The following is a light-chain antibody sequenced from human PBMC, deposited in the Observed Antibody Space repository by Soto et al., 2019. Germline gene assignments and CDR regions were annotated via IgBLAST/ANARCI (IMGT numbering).Light chain of an antibody. CDR3: QQYTNLPYT. V-gene: IGKV3-15*01. Sequence: EIVMTQSPATLSVSPGERASLSCRASQSVGSNLAWYQQTAGQAPRLLIYGASTRATGIPARFSGSGSGTQFTLTISSLQSEDFAVYSCQQYTNLPYTFGQVTKLEIK. CDR1: QSVGSN. CDR2: GAS. J-gene: IGKJ2*01.